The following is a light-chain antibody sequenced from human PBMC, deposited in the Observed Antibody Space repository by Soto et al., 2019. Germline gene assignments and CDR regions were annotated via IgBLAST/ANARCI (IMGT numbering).Light chain of an antibody. J-gene: IGKJ5*01. CDR3: MQQLHLYPIT. CDR2: LGS. CDR1: QSLLHSNGYNY. Sequence: DIVMTQSPLSLPVTPGEPASVSCRSSQSLLHSNGYNYLDWYLQKPGQSPQLLIYLGSNRASGVPDRFSGSGSGTDFTLKISRVEAEDVGVYYCMQQLHLYPITFGQGTRLEIK. V-gene: IGKV2-28*01.